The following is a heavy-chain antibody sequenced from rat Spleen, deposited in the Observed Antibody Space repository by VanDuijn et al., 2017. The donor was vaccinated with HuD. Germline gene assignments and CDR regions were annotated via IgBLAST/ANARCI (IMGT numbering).Heavy chain of an antibody. V-gene: IGHV5-29*01. J-gene: IGHJ4*01. Sequence: EVQLVESGGGLVQPGRSLKLSCAASGFTFSDYAMAWVRQAPTKGLEWVATISYDGSSTYYRDSVKGRFTISRDNAKSTLYLQMDSLRSEDTATYYCTREDWVLDVWGQGASVTVSS. D-gene: IGHD4-2*01. CDR1: GFTFSDYA. CDR2: ISYDGSST. CDR3: TREDWVLDV.